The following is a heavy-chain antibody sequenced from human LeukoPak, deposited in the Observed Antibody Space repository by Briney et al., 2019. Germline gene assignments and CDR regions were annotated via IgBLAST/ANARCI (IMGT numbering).Heavy chain of an antibody. D-gene: IGHD2-2*02. Sequence: SETLSLTCAVYGGSFSGYYWSWIRQPPGKGLEWIGYIYYSGSTYYNPSLKSRVTISVDTSKNQFSLKLSSVTAADTAVYYCARAACSTSCYMYYYGMDVWGQGTTVTVSS. CDR1: GGSFSGYY. CDR3: ARAACSTSCYMYYYGMDV. CDR2: IYYSGST. J-gene: IGHJ6*02. V-gene: IGHV4-30-4*08.